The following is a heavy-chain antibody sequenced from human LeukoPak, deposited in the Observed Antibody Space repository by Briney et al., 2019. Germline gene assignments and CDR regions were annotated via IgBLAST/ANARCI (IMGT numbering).Heavy chain of an antibody. CDR1: GYTFTSYG. J-gene: IGHJ4*02. CDR2: ISAYNGNT. Sequence: GASVKVSRKASGYTFTSYGISWVRQAPGQGLEWMGWISAYNGNTNYAQKLQGRVTMTTDTSTSTAYMELRSLRSDDTAVYYCARAGYSSGWYLEYYFDYWGQGTLVTVSS. D-gene: IGHD6-19*01. V-gene: IGHV1-18*04. CDR3: ARAGYSSGWYLEYYFDY.